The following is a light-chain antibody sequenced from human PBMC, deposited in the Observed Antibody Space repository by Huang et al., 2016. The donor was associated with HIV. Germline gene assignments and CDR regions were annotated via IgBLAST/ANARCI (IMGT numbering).Light chain of an antibody. CDR1: QSVSRN. Sequence: EMVMTQSPVTLSVSPGERATLSCRASQSVSRNLAWYQQKPGQVPSLLRYGASTRATGIPARFSGSGSGTEFTLTISSLESEDFAVYYCQQYHNWPTFGQGTKLESK. CDR2: GAS. J-gene: IGKJ2*01. CDR3: QQYHNWPT. V-gene: IGKV3D-15*01.